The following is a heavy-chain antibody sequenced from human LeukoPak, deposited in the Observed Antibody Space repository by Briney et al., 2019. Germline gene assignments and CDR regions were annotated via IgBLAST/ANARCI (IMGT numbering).Heavy chain of an antibody. CDR1: GLTFSSYW. Sequence: GGSLRLSCAASGLTFSSYWLTWVRQAPGKGLEWVANINQDGSEKNYVDSVKGRFTISRDNAKNSLYLQMNSLRDEDTALYYCVSRRCSITRCYVASAYPFDYWGQGTLVTVSA. V-gene: IGHV3-7*03. CDR3: VSRRCSITRCYVASAYPFDY. CDR2: INQDGSEK. D-gene: IGHD2-2*01. J-gene: IGHJ4*02.